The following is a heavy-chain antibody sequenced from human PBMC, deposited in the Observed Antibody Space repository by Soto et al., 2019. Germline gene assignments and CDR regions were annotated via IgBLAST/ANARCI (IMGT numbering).Heavy chain of an antibody. V-gene: IGHV3-33*01. CDR2: IWYDGSNK. J-gene: IGHJ3*02. D-gene: IGHD3-10*01. CDR1: GFTFSSYG. CDR3: ARMDGSGSLDAFDI. Sequence: QVQLVESGGDVVQPGRSLRLSCAASGFTFSSYGMHWVRQAPGKGLEWVAVIWYDGSNKYYADSVKGRFTISRDNSKNPLYLQMNSLRAEDTAVYYCARMDGSGSLDAFDIWGQGTMVTVSS.